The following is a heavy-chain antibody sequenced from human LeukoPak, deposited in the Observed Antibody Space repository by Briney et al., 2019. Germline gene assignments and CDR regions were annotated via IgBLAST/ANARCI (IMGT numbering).Heavy chain of an antibody. CDR3: ARDLLLEYCSSTSCHDY. J-gene: IGHJ4*02. V-gene: IGHV1-2*02. Sequence: ASVKVSCKASGYTFTVYYMHWVRQAPGQGLGWMGWINPNSGGTNYAQKFQGRVTMTRDTSISTAYMELSRLRSDDTAVYYCARDLLLEYCSSTSCHDYWGQGTLVTVSS. D-gene: IGHD2-2*01. CDR2: INPNSGGT. CDR1: GYTFTVYY.